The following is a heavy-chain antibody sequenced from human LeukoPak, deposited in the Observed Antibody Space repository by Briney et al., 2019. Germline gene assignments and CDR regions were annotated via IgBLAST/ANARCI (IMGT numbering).Heavy chain of an antibody. J-gene: IGHJ4*02. Sequence: PSETLSLTCTVSGGSISSSSYYWGWIRQPPGKGLEWIGSIYYSGSTYNNPSLEGRVSISLDTSKNQFSLKLSSLTAADTAVYYCARSVLGYSYGLHIDYWGQGTLVTVSS. CDR1: GGSISSSSYY. CDR2: IYYSGST. CDR3: ARSVLGYSYGLHIDY. V-gene: IGHV4-39*07. D-gene: IGHD5-18*01.